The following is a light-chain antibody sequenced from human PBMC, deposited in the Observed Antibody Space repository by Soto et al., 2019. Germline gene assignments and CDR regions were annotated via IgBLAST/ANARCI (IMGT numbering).Light chain of an antibody. CDR1: QSVSSSY. Sequence: EIVLTQSPGTLSLSPGERATLSCSASQSVSSSYLAWYQQKPGQAPRLLIYSASSRATGIRDRFSGSGSGTDFTLTISRMEPEDFAVYYCQQYGSCPRFTFGPGTKVDIK. CDR3: QQYGSCPRFT. CDR2: SAS. J-gene: IGKJ3*01. V-gene: IGKV3-20*01.